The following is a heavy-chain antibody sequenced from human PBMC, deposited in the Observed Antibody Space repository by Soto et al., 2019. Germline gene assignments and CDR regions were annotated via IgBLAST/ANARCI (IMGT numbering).Heavy chain of an antibody. CDR1: GYTFTSYY. J-gene: IGHJ4*02. Sequence: ASVKVSCKASGYTFTSYYMHWVRQAPGQGLEWMGIINPSGGSTSYAQKFQGRVTMTRDTSTSTVYMELSSLRSEDTAVYYCARDPPRVYYDSSGLDYWGQGTLVTVSS. CDR3: ARDPPRVYYDSSGLDY. D-gene: IGHD3-22*01. V-gene: IGHV1-46*01. CDR2: INPSGGST.